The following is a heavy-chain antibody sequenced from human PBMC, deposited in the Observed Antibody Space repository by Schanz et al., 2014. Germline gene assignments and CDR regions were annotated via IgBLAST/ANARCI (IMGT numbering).Heavy chain of an antibody. CDR3: ARDRVQYSSGWYSDS. D-gene: IGHD6-19*01. CDR1: GFTFNSYG. Sequence: QVQLVESGGGVVQPGRSLRLSCAASGFTFNSYGMHWVRQAPGKGLEWVAFIWYDGSNKYYADSVKGRFTISRDNAKNSLYLQMSSLRAEDTAVYYCARDRVQYSSGWYSDSWGQGTLVTVSS. CDR2: IWYDGSNK. V-gene: IGHV3-33*01. J-gene: IGHJ4*02.